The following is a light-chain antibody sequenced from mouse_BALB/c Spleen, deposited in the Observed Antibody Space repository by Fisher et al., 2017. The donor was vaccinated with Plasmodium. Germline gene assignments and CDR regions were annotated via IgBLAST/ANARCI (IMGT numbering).Light chain of an antibody. CDR2: YSS. CDR1: QSISNY. J-gene: IGKJ5*01. V-gene: IGKV5-45*01. CDR3: QHSDSWPLT. Sequence: TGDRVSLSCRASQSISNYLHWYQQKSHGSPRLLISYSSQSISGIPSRFSGNGSGTDFTLSINSVETEDFGMYFCQHSDSWPLTFGAGTKLELK.